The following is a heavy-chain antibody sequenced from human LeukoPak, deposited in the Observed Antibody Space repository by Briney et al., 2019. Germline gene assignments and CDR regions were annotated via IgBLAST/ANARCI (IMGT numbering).Heavy chain of an antibody. CDR3: AREGIAAALIDY. CDR1: GGSFSGYY. D-gene: IGHD6-13*01. V-gene: IGHV4-30-4*08. J-gene: IGHJ4*02. Sequence: SETLSLTCAVYGGSFSGYYWSWIRQPPGKGLEWIGYIYYSGSTYYNPSLKSRVTISVDTSKNQFSLKLSSVTAADTAVYYCAREGIAAALIDYWGQGTLVTVSS. CDR2: IYYSGST.